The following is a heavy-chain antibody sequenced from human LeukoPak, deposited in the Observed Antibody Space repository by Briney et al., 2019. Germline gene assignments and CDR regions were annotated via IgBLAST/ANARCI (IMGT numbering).Heavy chain of an antibody. J-gene: IGHJ4*02. CDR1: GGSINNKNW. V-gene: IGHV4-4*02. CDR3: AREGDYDFWTGYSPMSYAFDS. D-gene: IGHD3-3*01. Sequence: PSGTLSLTCVVSGGSINNKNWWNWVRQPPGKGLEWIGEIFHTGSTNYNPSLKSRVSISVDKSKNQFSLQLNSVTAADTAVYYCAREGDYDFWTGYSPMSYAFDSWCQGTLVTVSS. CDR2: IFHTGST.